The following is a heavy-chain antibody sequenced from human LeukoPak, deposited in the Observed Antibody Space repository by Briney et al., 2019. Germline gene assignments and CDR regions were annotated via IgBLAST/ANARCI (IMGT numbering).Heavy chain of an antibody. CDR1: GGSISSSSYY. CDR2: IYYSGST. V-gene: IGHV4-39*01. Sequence: SETLSLTCTVSGGSISSSSYYWGWIRQPPGKGLEWIGSIYYSGSTYYNPSLKSRVTISVGTSKNQFSLKLSSVTAADTAVYYCARRDSSSWYNRFDPWGQGTLVTVSS. D-gene: IGHD6-13*01. CDR3: ARRDSSSWYNRFDP. J-gene: IGHJ5*02.